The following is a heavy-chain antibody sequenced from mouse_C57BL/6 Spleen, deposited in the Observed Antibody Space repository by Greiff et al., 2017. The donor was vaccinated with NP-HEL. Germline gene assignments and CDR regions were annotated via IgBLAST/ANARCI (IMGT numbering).Heavy chain of an antibody. V-gene: IGHV1-15*01. CDR3: TRHPYAMDY. Sequence: VKLVESGAELVRPGASVTLSCKASGYTFTDYEMHWVKQTPVHGLEWIGAIDPETGGTAYNQKFKGKAILTADKSSSTAYMELRSLTSEDSAVYYCTRHPYAMDYWGQGTSVTVSS. CDR2: IDPETGGT. J-gene: IGHJ4*01. CDR1: GYTFTDYE.